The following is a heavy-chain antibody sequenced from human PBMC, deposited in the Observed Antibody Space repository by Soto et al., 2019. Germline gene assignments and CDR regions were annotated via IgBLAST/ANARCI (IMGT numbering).Heavy chain of an antibody. CDR2: IVVGSGNT. D-gene: IGHD4-17*01. Sequence: QMQLVQSGPEVKKPGTSVKVSCKASGFTFTSSAVQWVRQARGQRLEWIGWIVVGSGNTNYAQKFQERVTITRDMSTSPAYMELSSLRSEDTAVYYCAVLLLTTLTTGRFDYWGQGTLVTVSS. CDR1: GFTFTSSA. V-gene: IGHV1-58*01. CDR3: AVLLLTTLTTGRFDY. J-gene: IGHJ4*02.